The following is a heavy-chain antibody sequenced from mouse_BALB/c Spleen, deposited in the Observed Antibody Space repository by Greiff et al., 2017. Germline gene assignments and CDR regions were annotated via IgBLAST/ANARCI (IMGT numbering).Heavy chain of an antibody. J-gene: IGHJ2*01. CDR1: GYTFTDYA. D-gene: IGHD4-1*01. V-gene: IGHV1-67*01. Sequence: QVQLQQSGPELVRPGESVKISCKGSGYTFTDYAMHWVKQSHAKSLEWIGVISIYYDNTNYNQKFKGKATMTVDKSSSTAYMELARLTSEDSAIYYCALGDGYYFDYWGQGTTLTVSS. CDR3: ALGDGYYFDY. CDR2: ISIYYDNT.